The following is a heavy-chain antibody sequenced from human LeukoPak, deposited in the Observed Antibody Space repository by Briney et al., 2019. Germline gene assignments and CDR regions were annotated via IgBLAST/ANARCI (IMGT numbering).Heavy chain of an antibody. CDR2: ISYDGSNE. J-gene: IGHJ4*02. CDR1: GFTFSSYV. Sequence: GGSLRLSCAASGFTFSSYVMHWVRQAPGKGLEWVAIISYDGSNEYYADSVKGRFTISRDNSKNTLYLQMNSLRAADTAVYYCASGPPAMVRGAPWFWGQGTLVTVSS. D-gene: IGHD3-10*01. CDR3: ASGPPAMVRGAPWF. V-gene: IGHV3-30*04.